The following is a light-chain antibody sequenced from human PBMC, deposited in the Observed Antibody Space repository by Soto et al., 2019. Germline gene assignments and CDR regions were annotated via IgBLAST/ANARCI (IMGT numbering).Light chain of an antibody. CDR1: QSVSSY. V-gene: IGKV3-11*01. J-gene: IGKJ1*01. Sequence: EIVLIQAPGTLSLYPGERATLSCRASQSVSSYLAWYQQKPGQAPRLLIYDASTRATGISARFSGSGSGTDFTLTISSLEPEDFAVYYCQQRSNWPVTFGQGTKVDIK. CDR3: QQRSNWPVT. CDR2: DAS.